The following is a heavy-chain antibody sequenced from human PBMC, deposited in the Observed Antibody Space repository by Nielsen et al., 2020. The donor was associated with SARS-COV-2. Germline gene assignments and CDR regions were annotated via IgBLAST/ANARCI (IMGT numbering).Heavy chain of an antibody. CDR2: IGTAGDT. V-gene: IGHV3-13*04. CDR1: GFTFSSYD. D-gene: IGHD3-9*01. CDR3: ARGGLTILRYFDWPLLD. Sequence: GGSLRLSCAASGFTFSSYDMHWVRQATGKGLEWVSAIGTAGDTYYPGSVKGRFTISRENAKNSLYLQMNSLRAGDTAVYYCARGGLTILRYFDWPLLDWGQGTLVTVSS. J-gene: IGHJ4*02.